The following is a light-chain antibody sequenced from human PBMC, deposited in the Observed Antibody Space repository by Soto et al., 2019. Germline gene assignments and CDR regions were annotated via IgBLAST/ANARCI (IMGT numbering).Light chain of an antibody. CDR3: QESYTTPVA. CDR1: QSISSY. J-gene: IGKJ4*01. V-gene: IGKV1-39*01. Sequence: DIQMTQSPSSLSASVGDRVTITCRASQSISSYLNWYQQRPGEAPKVLIYAASSLQSGVPSRFSGSGSGTDFTLTINSLQPEDFATYYCQESYTTPVACGGGTKVEI. CDR2: AAS.